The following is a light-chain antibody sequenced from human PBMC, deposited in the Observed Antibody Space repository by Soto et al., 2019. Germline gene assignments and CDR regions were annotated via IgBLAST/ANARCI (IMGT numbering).Light chain of an antibody. CDR2: AAS. Sequence: DIQMTQSPSSLSASVGDRVTITCRASQDISNYLAWYQQRPGKVPKLLIFAASTLQSGVPSRFSGSGSGTDFTLTISSLQPEDVAIYYCQKYNSAPLTFGPGTKVDIK. V-gene: IGKV1-27*01. CDR3: QKYNSAPLT. CDR1: QDISNY. J-gene: IGKJ3*01.